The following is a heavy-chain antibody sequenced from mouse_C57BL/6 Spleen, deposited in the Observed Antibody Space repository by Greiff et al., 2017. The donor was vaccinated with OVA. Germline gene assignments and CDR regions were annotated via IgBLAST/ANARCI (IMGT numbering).Heavy chain of an antibody. CDR1: GYTFTDYE. CDR2: IDPETGGT. Sequence: QVQLQQSGAELVRPGASVTLSCKASGYTFTDYEMHWVKQTPVHGLEWIGAIDPETGGTAYNQKFKGKAILTADKSSSTAYMELRSLTSEDSAVYYCARRSITTVVATGFDYWGQGTTLTVSS. CDR3: ARRSITTVVATGFDY. J-gene: IGHJ2*01. V-gene: IGHV1-15*01. D-gene: IGHD1-1*01.